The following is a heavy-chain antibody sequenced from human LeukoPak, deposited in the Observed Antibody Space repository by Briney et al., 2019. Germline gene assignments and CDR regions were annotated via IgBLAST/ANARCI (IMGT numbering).Heavy chain of an antibody. V-gene: IGHV3-9*01. CDR2: ITWNSGVV. Sequence: PGRSLRLSCAASGFTFDHYAMNWVRQAPGKGLEWVAGITWNSGVVGYADSVKGRFTISRDNAKKSLYLQMNSLRAEDAALYYRAKDRGSSGWYGGVEYWGQGTLVTVSS. CDR1: GFTFDHYA. J-gene: IGHJ4*02. D-gene: IGHD6-19*01. CDR3: AKDRGSSGWYGGVEY.